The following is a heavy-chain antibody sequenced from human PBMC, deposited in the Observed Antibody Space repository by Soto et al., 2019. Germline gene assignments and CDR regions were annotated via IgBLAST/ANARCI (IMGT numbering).Heavy chain of an antibody. CDR3: AKDWGIAVAAH. D-gene: IGHD6-19*01. CDR2: ISHAGGNK. CDR1: GFKFSSTG. J-gene: IGHJ4*02. V-gene: IGHV3-30*18. Sequence: QVPLVESGGGVVQPGGALRLSCAASGFKFSSTGMHWVRQAPGKGLEWVAVISHAGGNKYYGDSVKSRFAISRDNSKNTLYLQMNSLRADDTAVYYCAKDWGIAVAAHWGQGTLVTVSS.